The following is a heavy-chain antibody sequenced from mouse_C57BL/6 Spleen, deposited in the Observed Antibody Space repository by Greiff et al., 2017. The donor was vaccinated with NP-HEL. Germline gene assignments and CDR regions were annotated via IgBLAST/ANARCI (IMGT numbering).Heavy chain of an antibody. CDR1: GYTFTDYY. J-gene: IGHJ3*01. V-gene: IGHV1-77*01. Sequence: VQLQQSGAELVKPGASVKISCKASGYTFTDYYINWVKQRPGQGLEWIGKIGPGSGSTYYNEKFKGKATLTADNSSSTAYMQLSSLTSEDSAGYFDATYYCNDEAWFAYWGQGTLVTVSA. CDR3: ATYYCNDEAWFAY. CDR2: IGPGSGST. D-gene: IGHD2-12*01.